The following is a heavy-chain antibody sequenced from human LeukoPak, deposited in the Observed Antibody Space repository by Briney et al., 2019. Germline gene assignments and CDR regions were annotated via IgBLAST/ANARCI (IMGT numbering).Heavy chain of an antibody. V-gene: IGHV1-3*01. CDR1: GYTFTSYA. CDR2: INAGNGNT. Sequence: GASVKVSCTASGYTFTSYAMHWVRQAPGQRLEWMGWINAGNGNTKYSQKFQGRVTITRDTSASTVYMELSSLRSEDTAVYYCARAAEPIPHFDYWGQGTLVTVSS. CDR3: ARAAEPIPHFDY. D-gene: IGHD1-14*01. J-gene: IGHJ4*02.